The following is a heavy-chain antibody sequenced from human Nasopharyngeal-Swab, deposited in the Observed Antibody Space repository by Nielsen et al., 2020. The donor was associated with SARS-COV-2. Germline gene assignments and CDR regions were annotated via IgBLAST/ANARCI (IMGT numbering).Heavy chain of an antibody. V-gene: IGHV4-61*01. J-gene: IGHJ5*02. CDR1: SGSVSSGSYY. CDR2: IYYSGST. CDR3: AREPSMVRGPFDP. D-gene: IGHD3-10*01. Sequence: SETLSLTCTVSSGSVSSGSYYWSWIRQPPGKGLEWIGYIYYSGSTNYNPSLKSRVTISVDTSKNQFSLKLSSVTAADTAVYYCAREPSMVRGPFDPWGQGTLVTVSS.